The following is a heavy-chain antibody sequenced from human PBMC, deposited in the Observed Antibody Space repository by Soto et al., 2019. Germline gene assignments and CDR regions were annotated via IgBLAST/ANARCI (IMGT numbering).Heavy chain of an antibody. CDR2: ISASSTYM. J-gene: IGHJ4*02. Sequence: EVQLVESGGGLVKPGGSLRLSCAASGFIFSSYTMNWVRQAPGKGLEWVSSISASSTYMYYADSLKGRFTISRGNAYNSLYLQMNSLRAEDTAVYYCARGWLRGPWMYWGQGTLVTVSS. CDR3: ARGWLRGPWMY. V-gene: IGHV3-21*01. D-gene: IGHD5-12*01. CDR1: GFIFSSYT.